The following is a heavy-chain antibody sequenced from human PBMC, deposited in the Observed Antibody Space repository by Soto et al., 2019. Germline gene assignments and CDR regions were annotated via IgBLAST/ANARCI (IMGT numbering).Heavy chain of an antibody. D-gene: IGHD3-22*01. J-gene: IGHJ6*02. CDR3: AANRGYNYYYGMDV. CDR2: ISGSGGST. V-gene: IGHV3-23*01. Sequence: EVQLLESGGGLVQPGGSLRLSCAASGFTFSSYAMSCVRQAPGKGLEWVSAISGSGGSTYYADSVKGRFTISRDNSKNTLYLQMNSLRAEDTAVYYCAANRGYNYYYGMDVWGQGTTVTVSS. CDR1: GFTFSSYA.